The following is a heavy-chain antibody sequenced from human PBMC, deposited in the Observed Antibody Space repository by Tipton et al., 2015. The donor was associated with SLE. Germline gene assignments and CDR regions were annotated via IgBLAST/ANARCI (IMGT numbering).Heavy chain of an antibody. CDR1: GGSISSGSYY. J-gene: IGHJ6*03. V-gene: IGHV4-61*02. CDR2: IYTSGST. D-gene: IGHD3-3*02. CDR3: AREGVHFWSGSSYYYYYYMDV. Sequence: TLSLTCTVSGGSISSGSYYWSWIRQPAGKGLEWIGRIYTSGSTNYNPSLKSRVTISVDTSKNQFSLKLSSVTAADTAVYYCAREGVHFWSGSSYYYYYYMDVWGQGTTVTVSS.